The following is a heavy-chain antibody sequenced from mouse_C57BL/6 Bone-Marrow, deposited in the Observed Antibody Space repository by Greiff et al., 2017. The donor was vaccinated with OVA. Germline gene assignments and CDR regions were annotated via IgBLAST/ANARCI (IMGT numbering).Heavy chain of an antibody. V-gene: IGHV5-15*01. CDR3: ARWAAWFAY. J-gene: IGHJ3*01. CDR1: GFTFSDYG. Sequence: EVQLVESGGGLVQPGGYLKLSCAASGFTFSDYGMAWVRQAPRKGPEWVAFISNLAYSIYYADTVTGRFTISRENAKNTLYLEMSSLRSEDTAMYYCARWAAWFAYWGQGTLVTVSA. CDR2: ISNLAYSI.